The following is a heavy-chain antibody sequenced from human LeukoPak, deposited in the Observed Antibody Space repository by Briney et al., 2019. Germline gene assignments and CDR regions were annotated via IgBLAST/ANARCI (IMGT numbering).Heavy chain of an antibody. CDR3: AGQWLRLGPIDY. V-gene: IGHV3-23*01. CDR1: EFTFISYS. CDR2: ISGNGDNT. Sequence: GGSLRLSCSVSEFTFISYSMTWVRQAPGKGLEWLSSISGNGDNTYYADSVKGRFTISRDNSKDTLYLQMNSLRVDDTAVYYCAGQWLRLGPIDYWGQGTLVSVSS. D-gene: IGHD5-12*01. J-gene: IGHJ4*02.